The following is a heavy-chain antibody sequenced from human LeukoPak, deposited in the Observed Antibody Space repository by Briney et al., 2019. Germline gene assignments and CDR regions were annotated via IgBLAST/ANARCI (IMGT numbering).Heavy chain of an antibody. J-gene: IGHJ5*01. CDR2: INAGNGNT. V-gene: IGHV1-3*01. Sequence: GASVKVSCKASGYTFTSYAMHWVRQAPGQRLEWMGWINAGNGNTKYSQEFQGRVTITRDTSASTAYMELSSLRSDDTAVYYCAILGLDILWFDYWGQGTLVTVSS. CDR3: AILGLDILWFDY. D-gene: IGHD2-2*03. CDR1: GYTFTSYA.